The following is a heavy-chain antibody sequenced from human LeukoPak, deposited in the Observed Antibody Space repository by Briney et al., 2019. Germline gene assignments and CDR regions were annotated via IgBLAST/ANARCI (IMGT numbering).Heavy chain of an antibody. CDR2: MNPNSGNT. CDR3: ARVGYDILTGLSTGYNWFDP. CDR1: GYTFTSYD. J-gene: IGHJ5*02. D-gene: IGHD3-9*01. V-gene: IGHV1-8*03. Sequence: ASVKVSRKASGYTFTSYDINWVRQATGLGLEWMGWMNPNSGNTGYAQKFQGRVTITRNTSISTAYMELSSLRSEDTAVYYCARVGYDILTGLSTGYNWFDPWGQGTLVTVSS.